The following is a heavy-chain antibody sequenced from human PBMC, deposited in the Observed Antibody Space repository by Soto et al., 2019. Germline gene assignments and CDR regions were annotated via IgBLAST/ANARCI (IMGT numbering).Heavy chain of an antibody. CDR1: GGNFRDYA. D-gene: IGHD3-16*01. J-gene: IGHJ6*02. CDR2: FMAVFGTA. V-gene: IGHV1-69*01. CDR3: ATSRGFYAVMDV. Sequence: QVHLVQSGTEVKKPGSSVKVSCKASGGNFRDYAISWVRQAPGQGPEWMGGFMAVFGTATYAQKFQGRVTISADEFTTTAYLDLSSLTSGDAAVYYCATSRGFYAVMDVWGQGTTVNVSS.